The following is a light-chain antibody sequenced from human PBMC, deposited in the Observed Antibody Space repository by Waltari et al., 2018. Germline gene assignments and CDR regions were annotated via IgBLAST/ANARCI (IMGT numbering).Light chain of an antibody. CDR1: NIGSKS. Sequence: SYVVTQSPSVSVAPGETARITCGGDNIGSKSVHWYQQRPGQAPVLVISYDSDRPPGSPARFSGSNPGNTATLTISWVEAEDEADYYCLVWHSTIDHQGVFGGGTKLTVL. V-gene: IGLV3-21*04. CDR3: LVWHSTIDHQGV. J-gene: IGLJ2*01. CDR2: YDS.